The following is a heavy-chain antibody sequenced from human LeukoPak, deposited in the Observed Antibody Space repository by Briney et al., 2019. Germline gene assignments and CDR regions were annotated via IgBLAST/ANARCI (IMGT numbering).Heavy chain of an antibody. CDR1: GGSFSGYY. J-gene: IGHJ4*02. Sequence: KPSETLSLTCAVYGGSFSGYYWSWIRQPPGKGLEWIGEINHSGSTNYNPSLKSRVTISVDTSKNQFSLKLSSVTAADTAVYYCARVEPAIVVVPAAIDYWGQGTLVTVSS. CDR3: ARVEPAIVVVPAAIDY. V-gene: IGHV4-34*01. D-gene: IGHD2-2*01. CDR2: INHSGST.